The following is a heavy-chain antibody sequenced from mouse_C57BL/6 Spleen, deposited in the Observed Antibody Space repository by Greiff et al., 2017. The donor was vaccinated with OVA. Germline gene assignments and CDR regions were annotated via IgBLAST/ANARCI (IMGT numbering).Heavy chain of an antibody. CDR3: ARSNPSAGERAMDY. J-gene: IGHJ4*01. V-gene: IGHV1-50*01. CDR1: GYTFTSYW. Sequence: QVQLQQPGAELVKPGASVKLSCKASGYTFTSYWMQWVKQRPGQGLEWIGEIDPSDSSTNYNQKFKGKATLTVDTSSSTAYMQLSSLTSEDSAVDYGARSNPSAGERAMDYWGQGTSVTVSS. D-gene: IGHD6-1*01. CDR2: IDPSDSST.